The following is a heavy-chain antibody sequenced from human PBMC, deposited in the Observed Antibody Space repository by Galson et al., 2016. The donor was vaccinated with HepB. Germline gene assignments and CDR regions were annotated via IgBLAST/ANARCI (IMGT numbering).Heavy chain of an antibody. V-gene: IGHV3-30-3*01. D-gene: IGHD3-16*01. Sequence: SLRLSCAASGFIFNDYAMHWVRQAPGKGLEWVAVMSYDGLNKYYAASVQGRFTISRDTSKSTLYLQMSSLRPEVTAVYYCARALGGRVPHDFWGQGTLVTVSS. CDR3: ARALGGRVPHDF. CDR1: GFIFNDYA. J-gene: IGHJ4*02. CDR2: MSYDGLNK.